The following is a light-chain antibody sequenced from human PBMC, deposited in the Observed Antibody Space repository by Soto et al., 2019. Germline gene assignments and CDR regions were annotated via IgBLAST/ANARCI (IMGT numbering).Light chain of an antibody. CDR3: QQSYSNPRT. J-gene: IGKJ4*02. CDR2: DAS. CDR1: QSVSSF. V-gene: IGKV3-11*01. Sequence: EIVLTQSPGTLSLSPGERATLSCRASQSVSSFLAWYQQKPGQAPRLLIYDASNRATGTPARFSGSGSGTDFTLTISSLQPEDFATYYCQQSYSNPRTFGRGTKVDI.